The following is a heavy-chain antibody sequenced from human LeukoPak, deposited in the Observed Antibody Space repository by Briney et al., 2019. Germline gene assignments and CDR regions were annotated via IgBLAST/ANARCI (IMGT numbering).Heavy chain of an antibody. CDR2: ISGSGTST. D-gene: IGHD4-23*01. CDR3: ARGRAVDHAFDF. CDR1: GFSFTSYV. Sequence: GGSLRLSCAASGFSFTSYVMSCVRQAPGKGLEWVSGISGSGTSTYHADSVKGRFTITRDNSKNTLYLQMNSLRAEDAALYYCARGRAVDHAFDFGCQGTLVTVSS. J-gene: IGHJ4*02. V-gene: IGHV3-23*01.